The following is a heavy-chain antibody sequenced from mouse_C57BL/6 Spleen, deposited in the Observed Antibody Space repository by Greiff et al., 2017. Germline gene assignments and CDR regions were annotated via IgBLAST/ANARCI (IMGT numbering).Heavy chain of an antibody. J-gene: IGHJ3*01. CDR3: ASHYGAAY. CDR1: GYTFTDYY. V-gene: IGHV1-26*01. CDR2: INPNNGGT. Sequence: VQLQQSGPELVKPGASVKISCKASGYTFTDYYMNWVKQSHGKSLEWIGDINPNNGGTSYNQKFKGKATLTVDKSSSTAYMELRSLTSEDSAVYYCASHYGAAYWGQGTLVTVSA. D-gene: IGHD1-1*01.